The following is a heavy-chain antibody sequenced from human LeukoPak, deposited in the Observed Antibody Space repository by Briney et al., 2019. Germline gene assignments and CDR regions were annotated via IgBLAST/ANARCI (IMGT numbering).Heavy chain of an antibody. J-gene: IGHJ4*02. Sequence: PGGSLRLSCAASGFTFSSYAMHWVRQAPGKGLEWVAVISYDGSNKYYADSVKGRFTISRDNSKNTLYLQMNSLRAEDTAVYYCARDSNYYGSGGYRGWWAVGYFDYWGQGTLVTVSS. CDR3: ARDSNYYGSGGYRGWWAVGYFDY. V-gene: IGHV3-30-3*01. CDR2: ISYDGSNK. CDR1: GFTFSSYA. D-gene: IGHD3-10*01.